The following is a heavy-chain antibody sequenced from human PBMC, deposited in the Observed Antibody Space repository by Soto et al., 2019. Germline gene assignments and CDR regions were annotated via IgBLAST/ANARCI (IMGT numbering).Heavy chain of an antibody. CDR1: GGSISSGAYY. V-gene: IGHV4-30-4*01. CDR3: ARATIVLVPAAMVSHWFDP. J-gene: IGHJ5*02. CDR2: IYYSGST. Sequence: QVQLQESGPGLVKPSQTLSLTCTVSGGSISSGAYYWSWIRQPPGKGLEWIGYIYYSGSTYYNPSLKSRVTISVDTSKNQFSLKLSSVTAADTAVYYCARATIVLVPAAMVSHWFDPWGQGTLVTVSS. D-gene: IGHD2-2*01.